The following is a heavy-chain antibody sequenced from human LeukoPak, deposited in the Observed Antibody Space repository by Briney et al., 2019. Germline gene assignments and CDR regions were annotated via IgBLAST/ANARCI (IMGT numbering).Heavy chain of an antibody. D-gene: IGHD2-2*01. J-gene: IGHJ6*03. CDR3: ARDRAGYCSSTSCYADYYYYMDV. CDR2: ISAYNGNT. Sequence: GASVKVSCKASGGTFSSYAISWARQAPGQGLEWMGWISAYNGNTNYAQKLQGRVTMTTDTSTSTAYMELRSLRSDDTAVYYCARDRAGYCSSTSCYADYYYYMDVWGKGTTVTISS. CDR1: GGTFSSYA. V-gene: IGHV1-18*01.